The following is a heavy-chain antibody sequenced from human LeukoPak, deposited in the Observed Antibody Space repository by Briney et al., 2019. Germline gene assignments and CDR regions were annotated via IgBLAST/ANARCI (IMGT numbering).Heavy chain of an antibody. Sequence: PGGSLRLSCAASGFTFSTYPLNWVRQAPGKGLEWVSYISSSSGTIYYADSVKGRFTISRDNAKNSLFLQMNSLRAEDTAVYYCTKGRSNHYWGQGTLVTVST. J-gene: IGHJ4*02. CDR1: GFTFSTYP. CDR3: TKGRSNHY. D-gene: IGHD3-10*01. V-gene: IGHV3-48*01. CDR2: ISSSSGTI.